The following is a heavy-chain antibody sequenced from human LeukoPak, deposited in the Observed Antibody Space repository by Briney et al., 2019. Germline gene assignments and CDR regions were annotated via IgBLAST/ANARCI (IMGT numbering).Heavy chain of an antibody. J-gene: IGHJ4*02. CDR3: ARTPDGYPDY. D-gene: IGHD5-24*01. CDR1: GYTFTSYD. CDR2: MNPNSGNT. Sequence: ASVKVSCKASGYTFTSYDINWVRQATGQGLEWMGWMNPNSGNTGYAHKFQGRVTTTRNTSISTAYMELSSLRSEDTAVYYCARTPDGYPDYWGQGTLVTVSS. V-gene: IGHV1-8*01.